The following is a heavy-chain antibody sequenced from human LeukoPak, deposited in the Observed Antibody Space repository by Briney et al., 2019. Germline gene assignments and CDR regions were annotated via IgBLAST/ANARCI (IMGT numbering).Heavy chain of an antibody. D-gene: IGHD4-17*01. J-gene: IGHJ6*02. Sequence: ASVKVSCKASGYTFTGYYMHWVRQAPGQGLEWMGWINPNSGGTNYAQKFQGRVTTTRDTSISTAYMELSRLRSDDTAVYYCAREKGGDYYYYYGMDVWGQGTTVTVSS. CDR3: AREKGGDYYYYYGMDV. V-gene: IGHV1-2*02. CDR1: GYTFTGYY. CDR2: INPNSGGT.